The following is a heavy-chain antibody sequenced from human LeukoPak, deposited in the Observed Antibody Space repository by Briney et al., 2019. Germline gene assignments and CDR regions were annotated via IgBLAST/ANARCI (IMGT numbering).Heavy chain of an antibody. CDR2: ISGSGGST. Sequence: GGSLRLSCAASGFTFSSYAINWVRQAPGKGLEWVSIISGSGGSTYYADSVKGRFTISRDNSKNTLYLQMNSLRAEDTAVYYCAILIVILPAATDAFDIWGQGTMVTVSS. J-gene: IGHJ3*02. CDR3: AILIVILPAATDAFDI. V-gene: IGHV3-23*01. CDR1: GFTFSSYA. D-gene: IGHD2-2*01.